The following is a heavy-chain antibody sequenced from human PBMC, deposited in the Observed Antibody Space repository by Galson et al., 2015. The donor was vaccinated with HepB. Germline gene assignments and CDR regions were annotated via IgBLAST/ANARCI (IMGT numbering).Heavy chain of an antibody. CDR3: TTGSHCSSTSCYLGY. CDR1: GFPLSNAW. D-gene: IGHD2-2*01. Sequence: SLRLSCAASGFPLSNAWMNWVRQAPGKGLEWVGRITSKIDGGAIAYAAPVRVRFTISRDDSEDTLYLQMNSLTTEDTAVYYCTTGSHCSSTSCYLGYWGQGTLVTVSS. J-gene: IGHJ4*02. V-gene: IGHV3-15*07. CDR2: ITSKIDGGAI.